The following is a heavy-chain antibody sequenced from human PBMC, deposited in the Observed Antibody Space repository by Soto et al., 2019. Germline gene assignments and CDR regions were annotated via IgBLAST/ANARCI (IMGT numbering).Heavy chain of an antibody. Sequence: EVKLVESGGGVVRPGGSLRLSCVASGFRFEDYGMNWVRQVPGRGLEWVSGINWNGDNTGYVDSVKGRFTISRDNAQNSVYLQMNSLRAEDTACYYGAHNGRWGQGTLVTVSP. V-gene: IGHV3-20*04. CDR2: INWNGDNT. D-gene: IGHD1-20*01. CDR3: AHNGR. CDR1: GFRFEDYG. J-gene: IGHJ4*02.